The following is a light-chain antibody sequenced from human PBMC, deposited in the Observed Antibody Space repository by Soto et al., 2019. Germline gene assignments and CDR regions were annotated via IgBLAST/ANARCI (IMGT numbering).Light chain of an antibody. CDR1: QSVSSSY. J-gene: IGKJ1*01. CDR2: GAS. V-gene: IGKV3-20*01. CDR3: QQYGSSGT. Sequence: VLTQSPCTLSLSQGERSTPSCRASQSVSSSYLAWYQQKPGPAPRPLIYGASSRATGLPDMFSGSGSGTDFTLTIRRLEHEEFAVYYCQQYGSSGTFGQGTKVDIK.